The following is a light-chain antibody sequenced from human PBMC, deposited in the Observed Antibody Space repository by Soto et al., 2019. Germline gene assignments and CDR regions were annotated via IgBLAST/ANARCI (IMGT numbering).Light chain of an antibody. V-gene: IGKV1D-12*01. CDR1: RDLSGW. J-gene: IGKJ5*01. CDR3: QQPISFPIT. Sequence: IQMTQSPSSVYASVGDRVTITCRASRDLSGWLAWYQQKPGKAPKLLISAASSLQSGVPSRFSGSGSGTDFTLTIRSLQPEDFATYYCQQPISFPITFGQGTRLEIK. CDR2: AAS.